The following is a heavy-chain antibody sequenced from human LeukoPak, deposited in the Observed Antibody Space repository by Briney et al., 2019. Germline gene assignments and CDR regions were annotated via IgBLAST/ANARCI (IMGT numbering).Heavy chain of an antibody. D-gene: IGHD1-26*01. CDR2: VCASGGST. CDR3: AKATEKVGATVDY. J-gene: IGHJ4*02. V-gene: IGHV3-23*01. CDR1: RFTFSSYA. Sequence: PGGSLRLSRAPSRFTFSSYAISWVRQAPGDRLEGVSDVCASGGSTYYADSLKGRFTISRDNSKNTLYLQMNSLRAEDTAVYYCAKATEKVGATVDYWGQGTLVTVSS.